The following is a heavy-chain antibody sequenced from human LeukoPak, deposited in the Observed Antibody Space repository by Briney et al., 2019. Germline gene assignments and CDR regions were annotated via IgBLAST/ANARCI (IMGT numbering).Heavy chain of an antibody. J-gene: IGHJ4*02. CDR1: GYTFTGYY. Sequence: GASVKVSCKASGYTFTGYYMHWVRQAPGQGLEWMGWINPNSGGTNYAQKFQGWVTMTRDTSISTAYMELSRLRSDDTAVYYCARDPSLGATVYFDYWGQGTLVTVSS. CDR3: ARDPSLGATVYFDY. D-gene: IGHD1-26*01. V-gene: IGHV1-2*04. CDR2: INPNSGGT.